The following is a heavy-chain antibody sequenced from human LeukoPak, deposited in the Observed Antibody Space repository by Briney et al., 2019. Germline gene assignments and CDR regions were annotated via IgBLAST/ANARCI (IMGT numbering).Heavy chain of an antibody. CDR2: INHSGST. CDR3: ARGSLVVPAALPYYYYGMDV. D-gene: IGHD2-2*01. V-gene: IGHV4-34*01. J-gene: IGHJ6*04. Sequence: SETLSLTCAVYGGSFSGYYWSWIRQPPGKGLEWIGEINHSGSTNYNPSLKSRVTISVDTSKNRFSLKLSSVTAADTAVYYCARGSLVVPAALPYYYYGMDVWGKGITVTVSS. CDR1: GGSFSGYY.